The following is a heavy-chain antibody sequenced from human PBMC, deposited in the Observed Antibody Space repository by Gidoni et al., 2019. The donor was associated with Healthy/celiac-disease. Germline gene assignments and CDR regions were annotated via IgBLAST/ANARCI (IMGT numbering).Heavy chain of an antibody. J-gene: IGHJ3*02. D-gene: IGHD2-8*01. CDR3: ARGGDCTNGVCYAFDI. V-gene: IGHV3-13*01. Sequence: EVQLVESGGGLVQPGGSLRLSCAASGFTFSSYDMHWVRQATGKGLEWVSAIGTAGDTYYPGSVKGRFTISRENAKNSLYLQMNSLRAGDTAVYYCARGGDCTNGVCYAFDIWGQGTMVTVSS. CDR1: GFTFSSYD. CDR2: IGTAGDT.